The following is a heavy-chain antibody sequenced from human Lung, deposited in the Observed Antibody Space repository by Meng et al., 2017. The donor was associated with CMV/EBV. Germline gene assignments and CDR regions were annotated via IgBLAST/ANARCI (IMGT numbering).Heavy chain of an antibody. D-gene: IGHD3-3*01. Sequence: GSLXLSXXASGFTFSGYSMNWVRQAPGKGLEWVTSISSSGDHIYYADSVRGRFTISRDNAKNSLSLQMNSLRAEDTAVYFCARGAYGTSIFGMVTYNDYXGQGXLVTVSS. J-gene: IGHJ4*02. CDR3: ARGAYGTSIFGMVTYNDY. CDR1: GFTFSGYS. V-gene: IGHV3-21*01. CDR2: ISSSGDHI.